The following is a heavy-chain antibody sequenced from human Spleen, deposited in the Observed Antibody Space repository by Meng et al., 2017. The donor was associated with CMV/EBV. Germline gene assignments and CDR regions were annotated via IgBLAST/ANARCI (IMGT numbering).Heavy chain of an antibody. CDR2: IYYSGST. CDR3: ARSYSNYEYYFDY. D-gene: IGHD4-11*01. V-gene: IGHV4-30-4*08. CDR1: GGPISSGDYY. Sequence: SETLSLTCTVSGGPISSGDYYWSWIRQPPGKGLEWIGYIYYSGSTYYNPSLKSRVTISVDTSKNQFSLKLSSVTAADTAVYYCARSYSNYEYYFDYWGQGTLVTVSS. J-gene: IGHJ4*02.